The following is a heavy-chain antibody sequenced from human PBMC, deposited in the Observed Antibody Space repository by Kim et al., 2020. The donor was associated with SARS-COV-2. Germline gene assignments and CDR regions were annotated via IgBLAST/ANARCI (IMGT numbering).Heavy chain of an antibody. CDR2: IKQDGSET. V-gene: IGHV3-7*01. CDR3: ARTRGSGYPDYFDY. J-gene: IGHJ4*02. CDR1: GFTFSGYW. D-gene: IGHD3-22*01. Sequence: GGSLRLSCAASGFTFSGYWMSWVRQAPGKGLEWVANIKQDGSETYYVDSVKGRFSISRDNAKNSLYLQMYSLRAEDPAVYYCARTRGSGYPDYFDYWGQG.